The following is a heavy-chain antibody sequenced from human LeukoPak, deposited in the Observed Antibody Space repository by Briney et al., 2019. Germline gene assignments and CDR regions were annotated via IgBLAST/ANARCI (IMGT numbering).Heavy chain of an antibody. CDR3: AKGGSDYDDHGYSFDY. V-gene: IGHV3-23*01. D-gene: IGHD1-26*01. J-gene: IGHJ4*02. CDR2: ISSSGCNT. CDR1: GFTFSSYD. Sequence: GGSLRLSCAASGFTFSSYDMSWVRQAPGKGLEWVSAISSSGCNTYYADPVKGRFTISRDNSKNTLYLQMNSLRGEDTAVYYCAKGGSDYDDHGYSFDYWGQGALGTVSS.